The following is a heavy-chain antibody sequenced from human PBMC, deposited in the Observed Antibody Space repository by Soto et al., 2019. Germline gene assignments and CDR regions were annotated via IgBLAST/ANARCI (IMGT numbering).Heavy chain of an antibody. D-gene: IGHD6-13*01. Sequence: GGSLRLSCASSGFALSSYAMHWVRQAPGKGLEWVAIISFDGGNKYYADPMKGRFTISRDNAKNTLYLQMNRLRAEDTAVYYCASPLISAPGTATFDYWGQGTLVTVSS. CDR3: ASPLISAPGTATFDY. J-gene: IGHJ4*02. V-gene: IGHV3-30*01. CDR2: ISFDGGNK. CDR1: GFALSSYA.